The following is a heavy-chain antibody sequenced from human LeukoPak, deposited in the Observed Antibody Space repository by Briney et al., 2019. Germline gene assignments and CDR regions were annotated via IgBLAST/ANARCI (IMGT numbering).Heavy chain of an antibody. Sequence: ASVKVSCKASGYTFTCYYMHWVRQAPGQGLEWMGWINPNSGGTNYAQKFQGRVTMTRDTSISTAYMELSRLRSDDTAVYYCARDTSGYFEPLGYFDLWGRGTLVTVSS. CDR3: ARDTSGYFEPLGYFDL. D-gene: IGHD3-22*01. CDR2: INPNSGGT. V-gene: IGHV1-2*02. J-gene: IGHJ2*01. CDR1: GYTFTCYY.